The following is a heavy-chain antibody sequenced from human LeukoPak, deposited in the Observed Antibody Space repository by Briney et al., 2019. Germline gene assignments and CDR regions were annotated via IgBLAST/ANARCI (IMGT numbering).Heavy chain of an antibody. Sequence: PSETLSLTCAVSGGSISSPTHYWAWIRQPPGRGLEWIGSIYCTGSTYYNLSLKSRLTISVDTSRSQFSLNLSSVTAADTAVYFCARTSLSRGFWGQGTLVTVSS. CDR3: ARTSLSRGF. CDR1: GGSISSPTHY. J-gene: IGHJ4*02. CDR2: IYCTGST. V-gene: IGHV4-39*01. D-gene: IGHD2/OR15-2a*01.